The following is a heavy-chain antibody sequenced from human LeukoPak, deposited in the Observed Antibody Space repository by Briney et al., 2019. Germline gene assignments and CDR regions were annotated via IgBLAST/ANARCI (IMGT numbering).Heavy chain of an antibody. J-gene: IGHJ6*02. CDR1: GYTITELS. D-gene: IGHD5-12*01. CDR2: FDPEDGET. Sequence: GASVKVSCKVSGYTITELSMHWVRQAPGKGLEWMGGFDPEDGETIYAQKFQGRVTMTEDTSTDTAYMELSSLRSEDTAVYYCATDSPPVTTILRYYYYGMDIWGQGTTVTVSS. V-gene: IGHV1-24*01. CDR3: ATDSPPVTTILRYYYYGMDI.